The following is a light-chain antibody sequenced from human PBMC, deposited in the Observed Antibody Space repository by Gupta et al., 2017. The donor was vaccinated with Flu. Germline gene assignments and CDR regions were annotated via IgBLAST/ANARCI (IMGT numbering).Light chain of an antibody. Sequence: DIVITPAPDSPAVSLGERATINCKSSQSLFWNANNKSYLACYQPAPGQPPKLLVYWASIWFSGVPDTFSGSGSGGAFTLTIISLQAQDEAVTYCRQEYDTRYSFGQGTKLEIK. CDR1: QSLFWNANNKSY. V-gene: IGKV4-1*01. J-gene: IGKJ2*03. CDR2: WAS. CDR3: RQEYDTRYS.